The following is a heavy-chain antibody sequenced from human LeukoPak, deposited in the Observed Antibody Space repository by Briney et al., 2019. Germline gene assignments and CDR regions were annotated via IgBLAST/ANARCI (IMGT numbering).Heavy chain of an antibody. V-gene: IGHV1-2*02. D-gene: IGHD5-12*01. J-gene: IGHJ3*02. CDR2: INPNSGGT. Sequence: GASVKVSCKASGYTFTGYYMHWVRQAPGQGLEWMGWINPNSGGTNYAQKFQGRVTMTRDTSISTAYMELSSLRSEDTAVYYCASRRDGSNYAAFDIWGQGTMVTVSS. CDR3: ASRRDGSNYAAFDI. CDR1: GYTFTGYY.